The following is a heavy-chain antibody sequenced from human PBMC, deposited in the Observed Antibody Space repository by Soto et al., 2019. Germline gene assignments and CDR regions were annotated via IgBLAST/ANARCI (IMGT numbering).Heavy chain of an antibody. Sequence: PSETLSLTCAVYGGSFSGDYWSWIRQPPGKGLEWIGEINHSGSTNYNPSLKSRVTISVDTSKNQFSLKLSSVTAADTAVYYCARAPSRAVAGTYYYCVMDVWGQGTRVTVSS. J-gene: IGHJ6*02. V-gene: IGHV4-34*01. CDR2: INHSGST. D-gene: IGHD6-19*01. CDR1: GGSFSGDY. CDR3: ARAPSRAVAGTYYYCVMDV.